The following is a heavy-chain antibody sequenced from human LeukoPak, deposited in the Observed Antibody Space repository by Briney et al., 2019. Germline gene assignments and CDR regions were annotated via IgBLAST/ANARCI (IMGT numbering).Heavy chain of an antibody. Sequence: SETLSLTSTVSGGSISSGSYYWRWIRQPAGKGLEWIGRIYTSGSTNYNPSLKSRITISVDTSKNQFSVKVTSVTAADTAVYYCASVRRGFGESSKYYSYYYMDVWGNGTTVTISS. D-gene: IGHD3-10*01. CDR1: GGSISSGSYY. CDR2: IYTSGST. J-gene: IGHJ6*03. CDR3: ASVRRGFGESSKYYSYYYMDV. V-gene: IGHV4-61*02.